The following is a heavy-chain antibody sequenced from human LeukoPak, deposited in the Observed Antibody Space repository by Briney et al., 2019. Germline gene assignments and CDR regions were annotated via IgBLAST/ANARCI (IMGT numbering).Heavy chain of an antibody. CDR3: ARVRGLASESDY. CDR1: GFTFSDYY. D-gene: IGHD3-10*01. CDR2: ISSSGSTI. Sequence: GSLRLSCAASGFTFSDYYVSWIRQAPGKGLEWISYISSSGSTIYYADSVKGRFTISRDNTKNSLYLQMNSLRAEDTAVYYCARVRGLASESDYWGQGTLVTVSS. V-gene: IGHV3-11*04. J-gene: IGHJ4*02.